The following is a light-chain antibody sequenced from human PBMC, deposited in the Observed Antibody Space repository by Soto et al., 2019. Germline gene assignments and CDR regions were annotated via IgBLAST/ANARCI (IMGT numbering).Light chain of an antibody. J-gene: IGLJ3*02. CDR3: SSHTSSSTLVL. V-gene: IGLV2-14*01. Sequence: QSVLTQPASVSGSPGQSITISCTGTSSDVGAYNYVSWYQQYPGKAPELMIYDVTNRPSGVSNRFSGSKSGNTASLTISGLQAEDEADYYCSSHTSSSTLVLFGGGTQLTVL. CDR2: DVT. CDR1: SSDVGAYNY.